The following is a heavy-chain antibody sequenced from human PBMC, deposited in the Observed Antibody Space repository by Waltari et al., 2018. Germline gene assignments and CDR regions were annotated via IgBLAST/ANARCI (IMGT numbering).Heavy chain of an antibody. V-gene: IGHV4-59*01. CDR3: AREGSSGSYLDY. Sequence: QVQLQESGPGLVKPSETLSLTCTVSGGSISTYYWTWIRQPPGKGLEWIGYIYYSGSTNYNPSLKSRVTISVDTSKNQFSPNLSSVTAADTAVYYCAREGSSGSYLDYWGQGTLVTVSS. CDR1: GGSISTYY. CDR2: IYYSGST. D-gene: IGHD1-26*01. J-gene: IGHJ4*02.